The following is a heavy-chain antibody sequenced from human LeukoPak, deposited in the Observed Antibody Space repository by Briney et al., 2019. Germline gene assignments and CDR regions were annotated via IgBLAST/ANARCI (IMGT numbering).Heavy chain of an antibody. V-gene: IGHV4-30-2*01. J-gene: IGHJ4*02. CDR2: IYHTGNT. D-gene: IGHD3-10*01. CDR1: GASITSGDYS. CDR3: ARARRGSYYIPNGGPVDY. Sequence: SETLSLTCTVSGASITSGDYSWNWMRQPPGKDLEWIGYIYHTGNTYLNPSLKSRVTISVDRSKNQFSLKLTSVTAADTAVYYCARARRGSYYIPNGGPVDYWGQGTLVTVSS.